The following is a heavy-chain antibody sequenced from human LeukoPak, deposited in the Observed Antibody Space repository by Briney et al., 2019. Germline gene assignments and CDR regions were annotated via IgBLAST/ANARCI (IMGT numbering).Heavy chain of an antibody. CDR3: AKGAVVLTALSSFDY. J-gene: IGHJ4*02. V-gene: IGHV3-23*01. CDR2: IRGSGDTT. CDR1: GFTFSNYA. Sequence: PGGSLRLSCAASGFTFSNYARSWVRQAPGKGLEWVSNIRGSGDTTFYAESVKGRFIISRDNSKDTLFLQMNSLRAEDTAVYYCAKGAVVLTALSSFDYWGQGTLVTVSS. D-gene: IGHD2-15*01.